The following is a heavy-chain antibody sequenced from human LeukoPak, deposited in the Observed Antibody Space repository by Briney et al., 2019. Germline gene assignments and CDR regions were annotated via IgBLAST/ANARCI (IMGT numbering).Heavy chain of an antibody. CDR2: IKSKTDGGTT. Sequence: GGSLRLSYAASGFTFSNAWMSWVRQAPGKGLEWVGRIKSKTDGGTTDYAAPVKGRFTISRDDSKNTLYLQMNSLKTEDTAVYYCTTEAYYGLDLDYWGQGTLVTVSS. CDR1: GFTFSNAW. CDR3: TTEAYYGLDLDY. D-gene: IGHD4-17*01. V-gene: IGHV3-15*01. J-gene: IGHJ4*02.